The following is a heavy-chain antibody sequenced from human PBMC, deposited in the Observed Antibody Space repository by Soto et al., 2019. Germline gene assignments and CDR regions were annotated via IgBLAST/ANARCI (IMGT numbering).Heavy chain of an antibody. Sequence: ASVKVSCKAPGYTLTSYYMHWVRQAPGQGLEWMGWINAYNGDTDYAQRFQGKLNKNADTSTTTAYMKMRSLRSEDTAVYYCARGGLRFLESHGMDVWCQGTTVTVSS. D-gene: IGHD3-3*01. CDR3: ARGGLRFLESHGMDV. V-gene: IGHV1-18*04. CDR2: INAYNGDT. CDR1: GYTLTSYY. J-gene: IGHJ6*02.